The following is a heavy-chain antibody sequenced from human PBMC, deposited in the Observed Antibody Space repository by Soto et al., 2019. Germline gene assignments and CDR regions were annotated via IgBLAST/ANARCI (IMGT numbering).Heavy chain of an antibody. D-gene: IGHD2-8*01. CDR3: ARGRRTYCTNGVCSRGVDY. J-gene: IGHJ4*02. V-gene: IGHV4-34*01. CDR2: INHSGST. Sequence: SETLSLTCAVYGGSFSGYYWSWIRQPPGKGLEWIGEINHSGSTNYNPSLKSRVTMSVDRSKNQFSRKLSSVTAADTAVYYCARGRRTYCTNGVCSRGVDYWGQGTLVTVSS. CDR1: GGSFSGYY.